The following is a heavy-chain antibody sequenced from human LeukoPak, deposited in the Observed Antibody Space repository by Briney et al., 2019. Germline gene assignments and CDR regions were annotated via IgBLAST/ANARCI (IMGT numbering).Heavy chain of an antibody. CDR1: GGSISSGGYY. D-gene: IGHD6-6*01. J-gene: IGHJ3*02. CDR3: ARVRVAARPDDAFDI. Sequence: SETLSLTCTVSGGSISSGGYYWSWIRQHPGKGLEWIGYIYYSGSTYYNPSLRSRVTISVDTSKNQFSLKLSSVTAADTAVYYCARVRVAARPDDAFDIWGQGTMVTVSS. CDR2: IYYSGST. V-gene: IGHV4-31*03.